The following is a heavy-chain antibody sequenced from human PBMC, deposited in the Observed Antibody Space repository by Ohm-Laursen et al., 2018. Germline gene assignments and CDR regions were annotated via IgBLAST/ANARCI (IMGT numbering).Heavy chain of an antibody. Sequence: SDTLSLTCTVSGGSIGSSSYYWGWIRQPPGKGLEWIANIYYDGRTYYNPSLKSRVTISVDTSENQFSLNLNSVTAADTAVYYCARGSASSYFTRGFVDYWGQGTLVTVSS. D-gene: IGHD2-15*01. V-gene: IGHV4-39*07. CDR2: IYYDGRT. CDR3: ARGSASSYFTRGFVDY. CDR1: GGSIGSSSYY. J-gene: IGHJ4*02.